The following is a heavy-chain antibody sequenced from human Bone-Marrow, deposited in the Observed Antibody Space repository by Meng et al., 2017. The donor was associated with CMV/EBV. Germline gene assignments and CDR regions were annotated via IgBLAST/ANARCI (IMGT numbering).Heavy chain of an antibody. CDR1: GGSISSGDYY. D-gene: IGHD6-13*01. Sequence: SGGSISSGDYYWSWIRQPPGKGLEWIGYIYHSGSTYYNPSLKSRVTISVDTSKNQFSLKLSSVTAADTAVYYCARSDIAAAGSFDYWGQGTLVTVSS. CDR2: IYHSGST. CDR3: ARSDIAAAGSFDY. V-gene: IGHV4-30-4*08. J-gene: IGHJ4*02.